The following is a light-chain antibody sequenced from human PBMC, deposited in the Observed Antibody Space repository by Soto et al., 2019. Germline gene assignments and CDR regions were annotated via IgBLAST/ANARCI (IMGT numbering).Light chain of an antibody. V-gene: IGLV1-47*01. CDR3: SAWDDSRRAVV. CDR1: SSNIGSNY. J-gene: IGLJ2*01. CDR2: YNN. Sequence: QSVLTQPPSASGTPGQRVTISCSGSSSNIGSNYVYWYQQLPGTAPKLLIYYNNQRPSGVPDRFSGSKSGTSASLAISGPRSDEEADYYCSAWDDSRRAVVFGGGTKLTVL.